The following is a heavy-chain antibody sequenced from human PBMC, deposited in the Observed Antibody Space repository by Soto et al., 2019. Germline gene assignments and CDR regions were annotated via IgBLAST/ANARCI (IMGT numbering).Heavy chain of an antibody. CDR1: GFTFSSYA. J-gene: IGHJ6*02. CDR2: ISGSGGST. CDR3: AKESYDSSGYYYAGEYYYYGMDV. V-gene: IGHV3-23*01. D-gene: IGHD3-22*01. Sequence: GGSLRLSCAASGFTFSSYALSWVRQAPGTGLEWVSAISGSGGSTYYADYVKGRFTTSRDNSKNTLYLQMNSLRAEDTAVYYCAKESYDSSGYYYAGEYYYYGMDVWGQGTTVTVSS.